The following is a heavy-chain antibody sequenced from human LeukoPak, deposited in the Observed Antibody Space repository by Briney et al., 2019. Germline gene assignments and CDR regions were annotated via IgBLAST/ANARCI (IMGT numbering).Heavy chain of an antibody. CDR2: ISDSSDIT. Sequence: GGSLRLSCAASGFTFSRYAMSWVRQAPGKGLEWVSAISDSSDITHYTDSVKGRFTISRDNSKNTLYLQTNSLRAEDTALYYCARGQRAHVEYSSFMDVWGKGTTVTVSS. CDR3: ARGQRAHVEYSSFMDV. J-gene: IGHJ6*03. V-gene: IGHV3-23*01. CDR1: GFTFSRYA. D-gene: IGHD5-24*01.